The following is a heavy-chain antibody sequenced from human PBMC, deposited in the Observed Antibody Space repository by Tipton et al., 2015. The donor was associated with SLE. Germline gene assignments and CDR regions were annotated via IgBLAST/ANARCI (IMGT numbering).Heavy chain of an antibody. D-gene: IGHD2-21*02. J-gene: IGHJ3*02. CDR3: ARDRGTADGFDI. CDR1: GGSISSYY. V-gene: IGHV4-4*07. CDR2: IYSSGTT. Sequence: GLVKPSETLSLTCTVSGGSISSYYWSWIRQPAGKGLEWIGRIYSSGTTNYYPSLKSRVTMSVDTSKNQFSLKLTSVTAADTAVYYCARDRGTADGFDIWGQGTLVPVSS.